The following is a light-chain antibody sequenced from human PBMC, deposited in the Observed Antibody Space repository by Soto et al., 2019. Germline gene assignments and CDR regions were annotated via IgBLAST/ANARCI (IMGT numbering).Light chain of an antibody. CDR1: QTISSW. J-gene: IGKJ1*01. CDR2: DAS. CDR3: QQYNSYPA. Sequence: EIPMTQSPCTLSGSLGDRVTITCRASQTISSWLAWYQQKPGKAPKLLIYDASSLESGVPSRFSGSGSGTEFTLTISSLQPDDFATYYCQQYNSYPAFGQGTKVDI. V-gene: IGKV1-5*01.